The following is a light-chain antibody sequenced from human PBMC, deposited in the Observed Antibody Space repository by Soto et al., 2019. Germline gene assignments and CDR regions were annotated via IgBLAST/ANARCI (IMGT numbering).Light chain of an antibody. CDR2: GTS. CDR1: QSVISTY. V-gene: IGKV3-15*01. J-gene: IGKJ5*01. Sequence: EIVFAQYPGTLSLSPGERATLSFRASQSVISTYLGWYQQQPGQPPRLLMSGTSNRATGIPDRFSGSVSGTEFTLTISSLQSEDFAVYYCQQYNEWPPFTFGHGTRLEIK. CDR3: QQYNEWPPFT.